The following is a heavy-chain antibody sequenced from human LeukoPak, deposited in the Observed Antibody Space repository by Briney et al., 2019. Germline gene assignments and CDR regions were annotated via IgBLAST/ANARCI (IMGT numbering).Heavy chain of an antibody. V-gene: IGHV4-59*01. J-gene: IGHJ6*03. Sequence: SETLSLTYTVSGGSISSYYWSWIRRPPGKDLEWIASGDYSGGTYYNPSLESRVAISVDSSKNQFSLKLSSVTAADTAVYYCARESPSGSYCYYCYYMDLWGKGTTVTVSS. CDR1: GGSISSYY. CDR3: ARESPSGSYCYYCYYMDL. CDR2: GDYSGGT. D-gene: IGHD1-26*01.